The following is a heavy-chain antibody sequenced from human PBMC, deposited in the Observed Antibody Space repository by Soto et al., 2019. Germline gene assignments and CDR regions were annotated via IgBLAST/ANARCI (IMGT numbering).Heavy chain of an antibody. D-gene: IGHD2-8*02. CDR1: GFSFSSYG. CDR2: VSYDGSNK. V-gene: IGHV3-30*18. J-gene: IGHJ6*02. Sequence: GGSLRLSCAASGFSFSSYGMHWVRQAPGKGLEWVAVVSYDGSNKYYADSVKGRFTISRDNSKNTLYLQMESLTVQDTAVYYCAKDTVPGLWGQGTTVTVSS. CDR3: AKDTVPGL.